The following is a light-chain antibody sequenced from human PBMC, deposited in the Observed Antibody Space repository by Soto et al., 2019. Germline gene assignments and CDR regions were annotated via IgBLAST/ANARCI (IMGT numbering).Light chain of an antibody. V-gene: IGKV3D-15*01. CDR1: QSVSSN. CDR3: QQYHSLVT. Sequence: IVRTQSPDTLSVSPGERATLSCGASQSVSSNLAWYQQKPGQAPRLLIYGASTRATGIPARFSGSGSGTEFTLSISSLQSEDFAVYYCQQYHSLVTFCGVGKV. CDR2: GAS. J-gene: IGKJ4*01.